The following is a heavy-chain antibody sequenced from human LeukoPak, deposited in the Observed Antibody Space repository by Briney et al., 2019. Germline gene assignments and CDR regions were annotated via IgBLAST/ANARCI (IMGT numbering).Heavy chain of an antibody. CDR2: IYPGDSDI. J-gene: IGHJ4*02. CDR1: GYSFTSYW. CDR3: ASSSSSSSTFAY. D-gene: IGHD6-6*01. Sequence: KPGESLKISCKGSGYSFTSYWIGWVRQMPGKGLEWMGIIYPGDSDIRYSPSFQGQVTISADTSTHTAYLQWSRLKASDTAMYYCASSSSSSSTFAYWGQGTLVTVSS. V-gene: IGHV5-51*03.